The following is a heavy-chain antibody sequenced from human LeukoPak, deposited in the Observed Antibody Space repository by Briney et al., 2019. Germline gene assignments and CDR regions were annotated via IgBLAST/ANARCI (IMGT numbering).Heavy chain of an antibody. D-gene: IGHD3-9*01. J-gene: IGHJ4*02. CDR2: ISDSGTTI. CDR1: GFTFSNYE. Sequence: GGSLRLSCAASGFTFSNYEMDWVRQAPGKGLEWVSYISDSGTTIYYGDSVKGRFTISRDNAKKSLYLQMNSLRAEDTAVYYCARVRYFDWLGPFDYWGQGTLVTVSS. CDR3: ARVRYFDWLGPFDY. V-gene: IGHV3-48*03.